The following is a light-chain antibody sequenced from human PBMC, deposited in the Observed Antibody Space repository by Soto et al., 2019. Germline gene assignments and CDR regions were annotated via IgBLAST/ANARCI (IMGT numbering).Light chain of an antibody. V-gene: IGKV3-20*01. J-gene: IGKJ1*01. CDR1: QSVSSSS. CDR3: QQYGSSSTWT. Sequence: EIVLTQSPGTLSLSPGERATLSCRASQSVSSSSLAWYQQKPGQAPRLLIYDASGRATGIPDRFRGSGSGTNFTLTISRLEPEDFAVYYCQQYGSSSTWTFGQGTKVDIK. CDR2: DAS.